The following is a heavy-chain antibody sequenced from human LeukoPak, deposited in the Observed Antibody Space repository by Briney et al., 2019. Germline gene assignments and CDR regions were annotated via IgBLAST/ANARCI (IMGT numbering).Heavy chain of an antibody. CDR1: GFTFSLYS. CDR3: ARVFAYYYDSSGYYAAPYFDY. J-gene: IGHJ4*02. V-gene: IGHV3-21*01. Sequence: GGSLRLSCAGSGFTFSLYSMHWVRQAPGKGLEWVSSISNSGSDIYYRDSVKGRFTISRDNAKNSLYLQMNSLRAEDTAVYYCARVFAYYYDSSGYYAAPYFDYWGQGTLVTVSS. CDR2: ISNSGSDI. D-gene: IGHD3-22*01.